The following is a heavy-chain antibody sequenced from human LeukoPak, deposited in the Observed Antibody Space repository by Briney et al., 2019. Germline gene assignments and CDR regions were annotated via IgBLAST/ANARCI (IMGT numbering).Heavy chain of an antibody. CDR1: GFTFSSYA. J-gene: IGHJ4*02. D-gene: IGHD6-19*01. Sequence: GGSLRPSCAASGFTFSSYAMNWVRQAPGKGLEWVSTISGSGGSTYYADSVKGRFTISRDNSKNTLYLQMNSLRAEDTAVYYCAKARYSSGWYVFDYWGQGTLVTVSS. V-gene: IGHV3-23*01. CDR3: AKARYSSGWYVFDY. CDR2: ISGSGGST.